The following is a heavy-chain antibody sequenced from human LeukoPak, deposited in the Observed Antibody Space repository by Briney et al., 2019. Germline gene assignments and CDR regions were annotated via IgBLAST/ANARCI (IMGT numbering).Heavy chain of an antibody. J-gene: IGHJ3*02. D-gene: IGHD1-26*01. Sequence: SETLSLTCGVSGYSISSGYYWGWIRQPPGKGLEWIGSIYHSGSTYYNPSLKSRVTISVDTPKNQFSLKLSSVTAADTAVYYCARDPKWGDAFDIWGQGTMVTVSS. CDR3: ARDPKWGDAFDI. CDR1: GYSISSGYY. V-gene: IGHV4-38-2*02. CDR2: IYHSGST.